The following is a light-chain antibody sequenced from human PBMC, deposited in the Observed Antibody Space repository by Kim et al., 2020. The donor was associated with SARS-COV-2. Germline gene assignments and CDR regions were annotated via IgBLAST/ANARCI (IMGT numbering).Light chain of an antibody. J-gene: IGKJ1*01. CDR1: PDIKNH. Sequence: AIQMTQSPSSLSASVGDRVTITCRASPDIKNHLAWYQQKPGKAPELLIFAASSLRDGVPSRFSGNGFGTDFTLTVSSLQPEDFATYYCLQDYSYPWTFGQGTKVDIK. V-gene: IGKV1-6*01. CDR2: AAS. CDR3: LQDYSYPWT.